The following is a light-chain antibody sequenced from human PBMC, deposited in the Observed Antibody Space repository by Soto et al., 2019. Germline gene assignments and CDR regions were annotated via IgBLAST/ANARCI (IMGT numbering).Light chain of an antibody. Sequence: QSVLTQPPSGAGAPGERVTISCTGSSFNIGEGYDVHWYQQLPGTAPKLLIYGNSNRPSGVPDRFSGSKSGTSASLAITGLQAGDEADYYCQSYDNSLSGSWVFGGGTQLTV. CDR1: SFNIGEGYD. CDR3: QSYDNSLSGSWV. CDR2: GNS. J-gene: IGLJ3*02. V-gene: IGLV1-40*01.